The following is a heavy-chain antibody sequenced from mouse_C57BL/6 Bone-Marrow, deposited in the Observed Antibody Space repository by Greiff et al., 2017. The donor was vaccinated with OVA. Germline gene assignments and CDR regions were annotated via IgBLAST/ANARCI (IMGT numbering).Heavy chain of an antibody. J-gene: IGHJ2*01. CDR2: INPYNGDT. V-gene: IGHV1-20*01. CDR1: GYSFTGYF. D-gene: IGHD2-3*01. CDR3: ARDGYSDY. Sequence: LVEPGDSVKISCKASGYSFTGYFMNWVMQSHGKSLEWIGRINPYNGDTFYNQKFKGKATLTVDKSSSTAHMELRSLTSEDSAVYYCARDGYSDYWGQGTTLTVSS.